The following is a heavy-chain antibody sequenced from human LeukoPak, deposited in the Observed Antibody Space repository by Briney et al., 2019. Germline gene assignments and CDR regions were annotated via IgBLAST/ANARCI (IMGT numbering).Heavy chain of an antibody. V-gene: IGHV3-21*01. Sequence: PGGSLRLSCAASGFTFSTNSMNWVRQSPGKGLEWVSSISSSSGYIYYADSVKGRFTISRDNAKNSLYLRMNSLRAEDTAVYYCARELISSTSLDYWGQGTLVTVSS. CDR3: ARELISSTSLDY. J-gene: IGHJ4*02. CDR1: GFTFSTNS. CDR2: ISSSSGYI. D-gene: IGHD2-15*01.